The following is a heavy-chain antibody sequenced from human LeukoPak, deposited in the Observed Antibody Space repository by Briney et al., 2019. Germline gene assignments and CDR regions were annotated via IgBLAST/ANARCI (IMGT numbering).Heavy chain of an antibody. Sequence: SQTLSLTCAISGDSVSSNSAAWNWIRQSPSRGLEWLGRTYYRSKWYNDYAVSVKSRITINPDTSKNQFSLQLNSVTPEDTAVYYCARALVWELLWRDEYYFDYWGQGTLVTVSS. CDR1: GDSVSSNSAA. CDR3: ARALVWELLWRDEYYFDY. D-gene: IGHD3-10*01. V-gene: IGHV6-1*01. CDR2: TYYRSKWYN. J-gene: IGHJ4*02.